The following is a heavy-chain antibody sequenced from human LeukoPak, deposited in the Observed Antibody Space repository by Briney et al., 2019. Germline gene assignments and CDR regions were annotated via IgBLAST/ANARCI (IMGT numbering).Heavy chain of an antibody. V-gene: IGHV4-34*01. J-gene: IGHJ4*02. CDR2: INHSGST. CDR1: GGSFSGYY. Sequence: KPSETLSLTCAVYGGSFSGYYWSWIRQPPGKGLEWIGEINHSGSTNYNPSLKSRVTISVDTSKNQFSLKLSSVTAADTAVYYCARANRIEHIVVVTAVEYYFDYWGQGTLVTVSS. CDR3: ARANRIEHIVVVTAVEYYFDY. D-gene: IGHD2-21*02.